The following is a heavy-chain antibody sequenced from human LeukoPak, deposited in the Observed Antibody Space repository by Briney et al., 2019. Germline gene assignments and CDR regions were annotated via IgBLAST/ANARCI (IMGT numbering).Heavy chain of an antibody. CDR2: IREERGQE. J-gene: IGHJ5*02. V-gene: IGHV3-7*03. CDR1: GFTFSNSA. CDR3: ASLDTAKQPLANH. Sequence: GGSLRLSCAASGFTFSNSAMSWVRQAPGKGLEWVANIREERGQEYYVDSVKGRFTISKNSAKNSLYLQMNTLRVEDTAMYYCASLDTAKQPLANHWGQGTLVTVSS. D-gene: IGHD5-18*01.